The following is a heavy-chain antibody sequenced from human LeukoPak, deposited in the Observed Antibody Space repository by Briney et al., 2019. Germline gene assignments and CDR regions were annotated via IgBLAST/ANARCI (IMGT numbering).Heavy chain of an antibody. D-gene: IGHD3-3*01. CDR1: GFTFSNYA. Sequence: GGSLRLSCAASGFTFSNYAMSWVRQAPGKGLEWVSAISGSGGSTYYADSVKGRFTISRDNAKNSLYLQMNSLRAEDTAVYYCAREHILRFLEWLPYDAFDIWGQGTMVTVSS. CDR3: AREHILRFLEWLPYDAFDI. CDR2: ISGSGGST. J-gene: IGHJ3*02. V-gene: IGHV3-23*01.